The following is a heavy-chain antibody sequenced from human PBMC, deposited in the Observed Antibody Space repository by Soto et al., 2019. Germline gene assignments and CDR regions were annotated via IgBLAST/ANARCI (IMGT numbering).Heavy chain of an antibody. V-gene: IGHV3-23*01. CDR1: GFTFSIYA. Sequence: GGSLRLSCAASGFTFSIYAMSWVRQAPGKGLEWVSAISGSGGSTYYADSVKGRFTISRDDSKNTLYLQMNSLRAEDTAVYYCTVQSVTVTTGYYMDVWGKGTTVTVSS. CDR2: ISGSGGST. CDR3: TVQSVTVTTGYYMDV. D-gene: IGHD4-17*01. J-gene: IGHJ6*03.